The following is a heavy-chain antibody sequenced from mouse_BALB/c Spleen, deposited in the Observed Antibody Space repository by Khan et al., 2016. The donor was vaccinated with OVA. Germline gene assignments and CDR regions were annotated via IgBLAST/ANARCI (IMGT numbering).Heavy chain of an antibody. J-gene: IGHJ3*01. CDR2: ISTYYGVP. CDR1: GYTSTDYA. Sequence: QVQLQQPGAELVRPGVSLKISCKGSGYTSTDYAMHWVKQSHAKSLEWIGVISTYYGVPDYNQKFKGKATMTVDRSSNTAYLEFAILTSEDSAICYCARGRKCAYWGQGTLVTVSA. V-gene: IGHV1S137*01. D-gene: IGHD1-1*01. CDR3: ARGRKCAY.